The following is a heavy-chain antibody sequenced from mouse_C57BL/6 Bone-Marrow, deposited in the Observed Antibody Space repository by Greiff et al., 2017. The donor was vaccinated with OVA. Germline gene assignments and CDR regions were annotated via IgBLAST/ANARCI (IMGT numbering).Heavy chain of an antibody. D-gene: IGHD2-1*01. J-gene: IGHJ4*01. CDR3: ARSGNHYAMDY. CDR1: GYTFTSYW. CDR2: IDPSDSYT. V-gene: IGHV1-69*01. Sequence: QVQLQQPGAELVMPGASVKLSCKASGYTFTSYWMHWVKQRPGQGLEWIGEIDPSDSYTNYNQKFKGKSTLTVDKSSSTAYMQLSSLTSEDSAVYYCARSGNHYAMDYWGQGTSVTVSS.